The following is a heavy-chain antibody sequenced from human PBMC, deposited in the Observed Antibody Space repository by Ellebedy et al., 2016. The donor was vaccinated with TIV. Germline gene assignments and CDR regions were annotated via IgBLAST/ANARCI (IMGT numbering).Heavy chain of an antibody. CDR2: ISRSGGYT. J-gene: IGHJ1*01. CDR1: GFTLTDYS. V-gene: IGHV3-23*01. CDR3: AKGLGGQQLVSEYFQH. D-gene: IGHD6-13*01. Sequence: GESLKISXAASGFTLTDYSMHWVRQAPGKGPSWVSVISRSGGYTYYADSVQGRFTISRDNSKDTLYLQMNSLRVDDTAIYYCAKGLGGQQLVSEYFQHWGQGTLVTVSS.